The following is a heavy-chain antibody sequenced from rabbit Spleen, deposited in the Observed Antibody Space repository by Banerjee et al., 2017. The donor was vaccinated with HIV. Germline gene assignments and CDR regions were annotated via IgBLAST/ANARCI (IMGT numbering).Heavy chain of an antibody. J-gene: IGHJ4*01. V-gene: IGHV1S45*01. CDR2: IYAGSMR. CDR1: GFTISSSYY. Sequence: QEQLEESGGGLVQPEGSLTLTSTASGFTISSSYYMCWVRQAPGKGLEWIACIYAGSMRYYASWAKGRFTISKTSSTTVTLQMTSLTAADTATYFCARDSDDSGWGGYFHLWGQGTLVTVS. CDR3: ARDSDDSGWGGYFHL. D-gene: IGHD4-1*01.